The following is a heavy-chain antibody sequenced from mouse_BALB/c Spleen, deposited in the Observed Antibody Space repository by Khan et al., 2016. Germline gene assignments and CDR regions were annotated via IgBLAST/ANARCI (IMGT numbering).Heavy chain of an antibody. CDR2: INPDSSTI. J-gene: IGHJ3*01. V-gene: IGHV4-1*02. Sequence: EVKLLESGGGLVQPGGSLKLSCAASGFAFSRYWMSWVRQAPGKGLEWIGEINPDSSTINYTPSLKDKFIISRDNAKNTLYLQMSKVTSEDTALYYCARAGYYGYLAYWGQGTLVTVSA. D-gene: IGHD1-1*01. CDR1: GFAFSRYW. CDR3: ARAGYYGYLAY.